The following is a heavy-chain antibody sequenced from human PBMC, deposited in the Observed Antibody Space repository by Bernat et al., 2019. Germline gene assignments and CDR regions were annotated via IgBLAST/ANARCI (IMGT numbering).Heavy chain of an antibody. CDR1: GGSFSGYY. D-gene: IGHD3-10*01. J-gene: IGHJ5*02. CDR3: ARGHVLLWFGELFAWFDP. CDR2: INHSGST. Sequence: QVQLQQWGAGLLKPSETLSLTCAVYGGSFSGYYWSWIRQPPGKGLEWIGEINHSGSTNYNPSLKSRVTISVDTSKNQFSLKLSSVTAADTAVYYCARGHVLLWFGELFAWFDPWGQGTLVTVSS. V-gene: IGHV4-34*01.